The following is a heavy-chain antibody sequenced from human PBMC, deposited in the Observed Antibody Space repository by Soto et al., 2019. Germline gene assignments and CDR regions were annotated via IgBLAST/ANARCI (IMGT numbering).Heavy chain of an antibody. D-gene: IGHD3-22*01. V-gene: IGHV1-58*01. CDR1: GFTFTSSA. CDR2: IVVGSGNT. Sequence: ASVKVSCKASGFTFTSSAVQWVRQARGQRLEWIGWIVVGSGNTNYAQKFQERVTITRDMSTSTAYMELSSLRSEDTAVYYCAADYVRGYYDSSGYPIHETYYYYYGMDVWGQGTTVTVSS. CDR3: AADYVRGYYDSSGYPIHETYYYYYGMDV. J-gene: IGHJ6*02.